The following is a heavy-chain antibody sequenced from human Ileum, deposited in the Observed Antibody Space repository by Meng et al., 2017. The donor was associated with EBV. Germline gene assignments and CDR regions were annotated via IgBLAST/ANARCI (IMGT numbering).Heavy chain of an antibody. Sequence: QGHMRESVPESVKSSGPLTLTCGVSGDSMTNNNWWTWVRQPPGKGLEWIGEIYHSGSTNYNPSLQSRATISVDMSKKQFSLKLRSVTAADTAVYYCARTGVGLAFDYWGLGTLVTVSS. J-gene: IGHJ4*02. CDR1: GDSMTNNNW. CDR3: ARTGVGLAFDY. CDR2: IYHSGST. V-gene: IGHV4-4*02. D-gene: IGHD2-8*01.